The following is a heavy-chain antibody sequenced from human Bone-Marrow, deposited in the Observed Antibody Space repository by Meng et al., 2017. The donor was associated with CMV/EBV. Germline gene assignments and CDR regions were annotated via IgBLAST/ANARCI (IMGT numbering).Heavy chain of an antibody. V-gene: IGHV3-66*02. CDR1: GFTVSSNY. CDR3: ARDPAMTTVAKGAFDI. J-gene: IGHJ3*02. Sequence: GESLKISCAASGFTVSSNYMSWVRQAPGKGLEWVSVIYSGGSTYYADSVKGRFTISRDNSKNTLYLQMNSLRAEDTAVYYCARDPAMTTVAKGAFDIWGQVTMVTVSS. D-gene: IGHD4-23*01. CDR2: IYSGGST.